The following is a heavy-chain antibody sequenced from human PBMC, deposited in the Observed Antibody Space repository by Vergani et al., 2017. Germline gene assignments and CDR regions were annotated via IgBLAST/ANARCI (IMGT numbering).Heavy chain of an antibody. CDR3: VGTGDTAMVLGY. CDR1: GYSISRGYF. V-gene: IGHV4-38-2*01. Sequence: QVQLQESGPGLVKPSETLSLTCAVSGYSISRGYFWGWIRQPPGKGLGWIGSIYYSTSTYHNPSLQSRIFISVETSTNQFSLKLSSRTAADAAVYYCVGTGDTAMVLGYWGQGTLVTVPS. CDR2: IYYSTST. D-gene: IGHD5-18*01. J-gene: IGHJ4*02.